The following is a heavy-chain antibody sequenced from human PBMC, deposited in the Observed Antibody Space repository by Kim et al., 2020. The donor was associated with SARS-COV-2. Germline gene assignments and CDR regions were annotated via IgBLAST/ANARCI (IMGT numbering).Heavy chain of an antibody. Sequence: SVKVSCKASGGTFSSYAISWVRQAPGQGLEWMGRIIPILGIANYAQKFQGRVTITADKSTSTAYMELSSLRSEDTAVYYCARDLIPPRYGSERGYYFDYWGQGTLVTVSS. CDR3: ARDLIPPRYGSERGYYFDY. CDR2: IIPILGIA. J-gene: IGHJ4*02. V-gene: IGHV1-69*04. CDR1: GGTFSSYA. D-gene: IGHD3-10*01.